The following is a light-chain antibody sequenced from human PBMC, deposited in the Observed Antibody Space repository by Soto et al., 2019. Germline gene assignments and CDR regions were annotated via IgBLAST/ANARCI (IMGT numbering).Light chain of an antibody. CDR1: QRVLHTSNNKDY. CDR2: CAS. CDR3: QQYYSSPYT. V-gene: IGKV4-1*01. J-gene: IGKJ2*01. Sequence: DVVMTQSPDSLAVSLGERATINCKSSQRVLHTSNNKDYLAWYQQKPGQPPKLLIYCASTRESGVPDRFSGSGSGTDFTLTISSLQAEDVAVYYCQQYYSSPYTYGQGTKLEIK.